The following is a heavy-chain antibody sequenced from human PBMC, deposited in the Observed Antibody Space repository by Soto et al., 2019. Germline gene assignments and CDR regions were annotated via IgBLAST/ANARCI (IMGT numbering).Heavy chain of an antibody. V-gene: IGHV1-18*01. CDR1: GYTFTSYG. CDR2: ISAYNGNT. CDR3: ASEVYYDILTGYQYYFDY. J-gene: IGHJ4*02. D-gene: IGHD3-9*01. Sequence: ASVKVSCKASGYTFTSYGISWVRQAPGQGLEWMGWISAYNGNTNYAQKLQGRVTMTTDTSTSTAYMELRSLRSDDTAVYYCASEVYYDILTGYQYYFDYWGQGTLVTVSS.